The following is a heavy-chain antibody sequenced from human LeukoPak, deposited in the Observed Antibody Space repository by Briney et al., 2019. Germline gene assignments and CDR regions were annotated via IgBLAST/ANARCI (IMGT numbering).Heavy chain of an antibody. D-gene: IGHD3-10*01. CDR3: AKDLENYGSGSYYFDC. CDR1: GFTFSSYA. J-gene: IGHJ4*02. CDR2: ISGGGGST. V-gene: IGHV3-23*01. Sequence: GGSLRLSCAASGFTFSSYAMSWVRQAPGKGLEWVSAISGGGGSTYYADSVKGRFTISRDNSNNTLYLQMNSLRAEDTAVYYCAKDLENYGSGSYYFDCWGQGTLVTVSS.